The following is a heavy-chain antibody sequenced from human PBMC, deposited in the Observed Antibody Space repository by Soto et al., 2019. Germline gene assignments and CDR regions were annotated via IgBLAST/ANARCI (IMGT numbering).Heavy chain of an antibody. J-gene: IGHJ6*02. CDR2: IIPIFGTA. V-gene: IGHV1-69*01. Sequence: QVQLVQSGAEVKKPGSSVKVSCKASGGTFSSYAISWVRQAPGQGLEWMGGIIPIFGTANYAQKFQGRVTITADESTSTAYMELSSLRSEDTAVYYCASRGEGAARYYYYYYGMDVWGQGTTVTVSS. CDR1: GGTFSSYA. CDR3: ASRGEGAARYYYYYYGMDV. D-gene: IGHD6-6*01.